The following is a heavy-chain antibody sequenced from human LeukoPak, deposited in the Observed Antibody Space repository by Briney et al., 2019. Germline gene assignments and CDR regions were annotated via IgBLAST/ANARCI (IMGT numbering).Heavy chain of an antibody. CDR2: IYYSGRT. D-gene: IGHD3-16*01. V-gene: IGHV4-30-4*01. CDR3: AGRPARGSFDY. J-gene: IGHJ4*02. Sequence: PSETLSLTCTVSGGSISSGDYYWSWIRQPPGKGLEWMGYIYYSGRTYYNPSLTSRVTISVDTSKNQFSLKLSSVTAADTAVYYCAGRPARGSFDYWGQGTLVTVSS. CDR1: GGSISSGDYY.